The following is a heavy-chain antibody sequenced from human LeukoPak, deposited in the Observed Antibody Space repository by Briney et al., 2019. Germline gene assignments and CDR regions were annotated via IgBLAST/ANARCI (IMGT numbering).Heavy chain of an antibody. CDR2: IYHSGST. CDR1: GYSISSGYY. CDR3: ARDGYGAAAGKQPPFDP. V-gene: IGHV4-38-2*02. J-gene: IGHJ5*02. Sequence: PSETLSLTCTVSGYSISSGYYWGWIRQPPGKGLEWIGSIYHSGSTYYNPSLKSRVTISVDTSKNQFSLKLSSVTAADTAVYYCARDGYGAAAGKQPPFDPWGQGTLVTVSS. D-gene: IGHD6-13*01.